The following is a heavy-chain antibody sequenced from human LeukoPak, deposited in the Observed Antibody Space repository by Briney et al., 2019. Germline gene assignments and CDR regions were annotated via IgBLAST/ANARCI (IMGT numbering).Heavy chain of an antibody. CDR3: ARMGAGRFDF. V-gene: IGHV4-4*07. D-gene: IGHD1-26*01. J-gene: IGHJ4*02. CDR1: GGSISNYY. Sequence: SETLSLTCTVSGGSISNYYWIWIRQPAGKGLEWIWRIYTSGSTNYNPSLKSRVTMSVDTSKNQFSLRLTSVTAADTAVYYCARMGAGRFDFWGQGTLVTVSS. CDR2: IYTSGST.